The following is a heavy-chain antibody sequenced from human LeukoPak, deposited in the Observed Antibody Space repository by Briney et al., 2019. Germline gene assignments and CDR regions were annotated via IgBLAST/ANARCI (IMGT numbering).Heavy chain of an antibody. J-gene: IGHJ6*03. Sequence: SETLSLTCTVSGGSISSYYWSWIRQPAGKGLEWIGRIYTSGSTNYNPSLKSRVTMSVDTSKNQFSLKLSSVTAADTAVYYCARGLDGYCSSTSCYARNYYYYMDVWGKGTTVTISS. V-gene: IGHV4-4*07. CDR3: ARGLDGYCSSTSCYARNYYYYMDV. D-gene: IGHD2-2*01. CDR2: IYTSGST. CDR1: GGSISSYY.